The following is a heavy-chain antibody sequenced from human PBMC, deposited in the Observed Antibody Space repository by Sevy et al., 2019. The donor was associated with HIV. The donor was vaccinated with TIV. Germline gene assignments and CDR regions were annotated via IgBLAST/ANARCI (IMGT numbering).Heavy chain of an antibody. J-gene: IGHJ4*02. D-gene: IGHD3-10*01. Sequence: SETLSLTCTVSGGSINSDYWTWIRQPPGKGLEWIGYIYYSGSTNYDPSLKSRVTISVDTSKNQFSLKLSSVTAADTAVYYCARQGRGSSAGFDYWGQGTLVTVSS. CDR1: GGSINSDY. V-gene: IGHV4-59*08. CDR2: IYYSGST. CDR3: ARQGRGSSAGFDY.